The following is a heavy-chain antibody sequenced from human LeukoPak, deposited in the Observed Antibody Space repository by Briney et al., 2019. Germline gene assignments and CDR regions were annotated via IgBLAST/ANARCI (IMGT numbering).Heavy chain of an antibody. CDR3: ARMSGSRLPGY. J-gene: IGHJ4*02. D-gene: IGHD3-3*01. Sequence: PGGSLRLSCAASGFTFSSHSMNWVRQSPGKRLEWVSYISSGSSARYYADSVKGRFTISRDDARNSLYLQMNSLRAEDTAVYYCARMSGSRLPGYWGQGTHVTVSS. V-gene: IGHV3-48*01. CDR2: ISSGSSAR. CDR1: GFTFSSHS.